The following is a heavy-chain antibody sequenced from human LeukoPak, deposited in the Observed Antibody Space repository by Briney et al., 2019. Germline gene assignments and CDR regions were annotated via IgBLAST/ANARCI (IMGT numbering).Heavy chain of an antibody. V-gene: IGHV3-30-3*01. J-gene: IGHJ4*02. CDR1: GFTFSTYA. Sequence: PGGSLRLSCAASGFTFSTYAMYWVRQAPGKGLEWVAIVSYDGSIEYYADSVKGRFTISRDNSKNTLYLQMNNLRAEDTAVYYCARDGLWFGELLAYWGQGTLVTVSS. D-gene: IGHD3-10*01. CDR2: VSYDGSIE. CDR3: ARDGLWFGELLAY.